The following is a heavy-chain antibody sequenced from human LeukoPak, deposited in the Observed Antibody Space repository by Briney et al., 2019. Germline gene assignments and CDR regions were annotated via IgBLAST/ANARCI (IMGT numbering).Heavy chain of an antibody. CDR1: GGTFSSYA. Sequence: SVKVSCKASGGTFSSYAISWVRQAPGQGLEWMGGIIPIFGTANYAQKFQGRVTITADKSTSTAYMELSSLRSEDTAVYYCATGSYFYYYYMDVWGKGTTVTISS. CDR2: IIPIFGTA. D-gene: IGHD1-26*01. CDR3: ATGSYFYYYYMDV. V-gene: IGHV1-69*06. J-gene: IGHJ6*03.